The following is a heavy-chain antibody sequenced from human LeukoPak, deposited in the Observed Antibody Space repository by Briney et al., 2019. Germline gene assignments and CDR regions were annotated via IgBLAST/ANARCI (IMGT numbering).Heavy chain of an antibody. Sequence: ASVKVSCKASGYTFTSYGMHWVRPAHGQRLEWMGWINGGNGNTKYSQEFQGRVTITRDTSASTAYMELSSLRSEDMAVYYCARELSYSYGYGYWGQGTLVTVSS. CDR1: GYTFTSYG. CDR3: ARELSYSYGYGY. J-gene: IGHJ4*02. V-gene: IGHV1-3*03. CDR2: INGGNGNT. D-gene: IGHD5-18*01.